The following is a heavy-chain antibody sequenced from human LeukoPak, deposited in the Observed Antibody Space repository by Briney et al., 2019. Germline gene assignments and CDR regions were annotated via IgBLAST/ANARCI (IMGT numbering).Heavy chain of an antibody. CDR2: IYHSGST. V-gene: IGHV4-30-2*01. Sequence: SQTLSLTCTVSGGSISSGGYYCSWIRQPPGKGLEWIGYIYHSGSTYYNPSLKSRVTISVDTSKNQFSLKLSSVTAADTAVYYCARGGDSSGYYDYWGQGTLVTVSS. D-gene: IGHD3-22*01. J-gene: IGHJ4*02. CDR3: ARGGDSSGYYDY. CDR1: GGSISSGGYY.